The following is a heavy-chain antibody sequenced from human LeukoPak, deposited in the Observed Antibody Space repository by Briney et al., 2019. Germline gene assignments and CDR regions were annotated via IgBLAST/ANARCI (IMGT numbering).Heavy chain of an antibody. J-gene: IGHJ5*02. D-gene: IGHD3-10*01. CDR3: ARPGSWWFDP. V-gene: IGHV1-2*02. CDR2: MNPNSAGT. CDR1: GSTFTDYY. Sequence: ASVKVSCKASGSTFTDYYIHWVRQAPGQGLEWMGWMNPNSAGTNSAQKFQGRVTMTSDTSISTAYMELSSLRSDDTAVYYCARPGSWWFDPWGQGTLVTVSS.